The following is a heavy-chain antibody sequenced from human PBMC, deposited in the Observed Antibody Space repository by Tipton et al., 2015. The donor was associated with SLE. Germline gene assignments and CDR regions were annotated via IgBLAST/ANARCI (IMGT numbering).Heavy chain of an antibody. J-gene: IGHJ4*02. Sequence: SLRLSCAASGFTFSSYWMSWVRQAPGKGLEWVSAISGSGGSTYYADSVKGRFTISRDNSKNTLYLQMNSLRAEDTAVYYCAKAGTMIVVVWWCFDYWGQGTLVTVSS. D-gene: IGHD3-22*01. V-gene: IGHV3-23*01. CDR1: GFTFSSYW. CDR3: AKAGTMIVVVWWCFDY. CDR2: ISGSGGST.